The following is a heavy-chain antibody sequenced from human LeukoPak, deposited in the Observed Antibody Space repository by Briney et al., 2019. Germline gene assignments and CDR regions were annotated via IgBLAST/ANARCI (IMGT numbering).Heavy chain of an antibody. CDR2: ISSEGNT. J-gene: IGHJ3*02. V-gene: IGHV3-23*01. D-gene: IGHD3-3*01. CDR1: GFTFSSFA. Sequence: GGSLRLSCAAAGFTFSSFAMSWVRQAPGKGLEWVSAISSEGNTFYADSVKGRFTISRDNSKNTLYLQMNSLRAEDTAVYYCAKSFVGRAALRDAFDIWGQGTMVTVSS. CDR3: AKSFVGRAALRDAFDI.